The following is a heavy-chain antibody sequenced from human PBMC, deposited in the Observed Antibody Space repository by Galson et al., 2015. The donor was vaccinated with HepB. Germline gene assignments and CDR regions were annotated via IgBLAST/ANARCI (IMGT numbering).Heavy chain of an antibody. CDR2: ISYDGSNK. D-gene: IGHD3-3*01. CDR3: ARDLSGSDKFGVAGLDY. Sequence: LRLSCAASGFTFSSYAMHWVRQAPGKGLEWVAVISYDGSNKYYADSVKGRFTISRDNSKNTLYLQMNSLRAEDTAVYYCARDLSGSDKFGVAGLDYWGQGTLVTVSS. CDR1: GFTFSSYA. V-gene: IGHV3-30-3*01. J-gene: IGHJ4*02.